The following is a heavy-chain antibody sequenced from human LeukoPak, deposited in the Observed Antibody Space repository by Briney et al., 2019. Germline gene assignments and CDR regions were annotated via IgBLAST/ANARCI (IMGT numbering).Heavy chain of an antibody. CDR3: AKLPGRAADY. CDR1: GFTFSSYA. V-gene: IGHV3-23*01. J-gene: IGHJ4*02. Sequence: GGSLRLSCAASGFTFSSYAMSWVRQAPGKGLEWVSAISDSGGGTYYADSVKGRFTISRDNSRNTLYLQMNSLRAEDTAVYYCAKLPGRAADYWGQGTLVTVSS. CDR2: ISDSGGGT.